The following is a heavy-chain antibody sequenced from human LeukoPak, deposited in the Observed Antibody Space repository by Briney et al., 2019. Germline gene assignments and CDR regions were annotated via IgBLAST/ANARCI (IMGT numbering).Heavy chain of an antibody. D-gene: IGHD6-19*01. J-gene: IGHJ4*02. V-gene: IGHV3-7*01. CDR1: QFSISYDW. CDR3: VRGSGWFFGL. CDR2: IKEDGRDI. Sequence: PGGSLRLSCAASQFSISYDWMHWVRQATGNGLEWVASIKEDGRDIHYLDSVKGRFSISRDNAKNSLYLEMNTLRAEDTAVYYCVRGSGWFFGLWGQGSLVTVSS.